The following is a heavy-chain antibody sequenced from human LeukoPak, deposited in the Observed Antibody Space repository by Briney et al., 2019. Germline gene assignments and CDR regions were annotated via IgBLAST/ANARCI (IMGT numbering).Heavy chain of an antibody. CDR1: GFTFSSYA. J-gene: IGHJ3*02. Sequence: GRSLRLSCAASGFTFSSYAMSWVRQAPGRGLKWVSVISGSGGSTYYADSVKGRFTISRDNSKNTVYLQMNSLRADDTAVYYCAKVLHNNYGDAFDIWGQGTMVTASS. V-gene: IGHV3-23*01. D-gene: IGHD5-18*01. CDR3: AKVLHNNYGDAFDI. CDR2: ISGSGGST.